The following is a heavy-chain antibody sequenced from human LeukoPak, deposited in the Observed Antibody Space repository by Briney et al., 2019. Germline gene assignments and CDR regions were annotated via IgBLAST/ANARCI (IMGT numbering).Heavy chain of an antibody. V-gene: IGHV3-15*01. CDR3: VGRPWNFDY. CDR1: GFTFSHTW. Sequence: GGSLRLSCAASGFTFSHTWISWVRQAPGKGLEWVGRVKSKNDGGSTDYAAPVKGRFFISRDDSRGTLSLEMNSLKIEDTAVYFCVGRPWNFDYWGQGTLVTASS. J-gene: IGHJ4*02. CDR2: VKSKNDGGST. D-gene: IGHD1-1*01.